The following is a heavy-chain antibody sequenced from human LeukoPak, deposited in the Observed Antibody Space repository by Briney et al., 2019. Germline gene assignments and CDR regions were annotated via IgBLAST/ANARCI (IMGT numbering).Heavy chain of an antibody. J-gene: IGHJ6*04. D-gene: IGHD2-8*01. CDR3: ARVNGAGLPSRMDV. CDR2: VYYSGNT. CDR1: ADSISGFY. Sequence: KPSETLSLTCTISADSISGFYWSWIRKSPGKGLQWIGYVYYSGNTYYDPSLKSRVTISIDTSKSQFSLKLTSVTAADTAVYYCARVNGAGLPSRMDVWGNGTTVTVSS. V-gene: IGHV4-59*01.